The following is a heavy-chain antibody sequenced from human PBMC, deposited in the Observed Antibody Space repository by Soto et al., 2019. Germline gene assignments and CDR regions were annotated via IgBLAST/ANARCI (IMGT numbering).Heavy chain of an antibody. J-gene: IGHJ5*02. CDR1: GLSLSNGRLG. CDR2: IFSNDYK. Sequence: QVPLKESGPVLVKPTETLTLTCTVSGLSLSNGRLGVSWIRQPPGKALEWLAHIFSNDYKSYSTSLRSRLTISKNTSISQVVLTMTNMDPMDSATYSCALIKDCSRTDCYLASFDPWGQGTLVTVSS. V-gene: IGHV2-26*01. CDR3: ALIKDCSRTDCYLASFDP. D-gene: IGHD2-2*01.